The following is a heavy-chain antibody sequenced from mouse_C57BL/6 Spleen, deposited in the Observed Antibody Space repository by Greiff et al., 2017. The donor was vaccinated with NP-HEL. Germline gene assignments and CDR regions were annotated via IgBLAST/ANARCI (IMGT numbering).Heavy chain of an antibody. V-gene: IGHV1-4*01. CDR3: AREPQLRPYFDY. J-gene: IGHJ2*01. D-gene: IGHD3-2*02. CDR1: GYTFTSYT. CDR2: INPSSGYT. Sequence: VQLQESGAELARPGASVKMSCKASGYTFTSYTMHWVKQRPGQGLEWIGYINPSSGYTKYNQKFKDKATLTADKSSSTAYMQLSSLTSEDSAVYYCAREPQLRPYFDYWGQGTTLTVSS.